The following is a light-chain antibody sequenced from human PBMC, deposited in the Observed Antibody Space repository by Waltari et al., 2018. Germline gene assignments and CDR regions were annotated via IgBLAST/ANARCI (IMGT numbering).Light chain of an antibody. Sequence: STTSLACYPQHPRPAPTLLLYGASSTATVIPDRFSGSCSGSDFSLTISSLEPEAFSVYYCQQYAISPLTFGGGTKVEIK. V-gene: IGKV3-20*01. J-gene: IGKJ4*01. CDR3: QQYAISPLT. CDR1: STTS. CDR2: GAS.